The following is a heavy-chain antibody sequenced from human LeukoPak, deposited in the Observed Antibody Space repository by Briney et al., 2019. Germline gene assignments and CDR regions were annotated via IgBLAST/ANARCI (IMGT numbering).Heavy chain of an antibody. CDR1: GFTFSNYW. CDR3: ARDWSYYTTTCMDY. J-gene: IGHJ4*02. CDR2: IKQDGGKK. D-gene: IGHD3-3*01. V-gene: IGHV3-7*05. Sequence: GGSLRLSCAASGFTFSNYWMSWVRQAPGKGLEWVANIKQDGGKKYYVDSLRGRFTISRDNAKNSVYLQMNSLRAEDTAVYFCARDWSYYTTTCMDYWGQGTLVTVSS.